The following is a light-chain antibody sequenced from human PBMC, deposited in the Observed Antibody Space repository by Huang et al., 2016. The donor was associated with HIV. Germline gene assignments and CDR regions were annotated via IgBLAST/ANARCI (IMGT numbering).Light chain of an antibody. CDR2: DAS. CDR1: QSISNH. V-gene: IGKV3-11*01. J-gene: IGKJ4*01. CDR3: QQHHSWLT. Sequence: IVLTQSPATLSWYLGERVTLSCRASQSISNHLAWYQQRLGQAPRLLIYDASNRVAGVPARFSGSGSGTDFTLTISSLEPEDFALYYCQQHHSWLTFGGGTKLEVK.